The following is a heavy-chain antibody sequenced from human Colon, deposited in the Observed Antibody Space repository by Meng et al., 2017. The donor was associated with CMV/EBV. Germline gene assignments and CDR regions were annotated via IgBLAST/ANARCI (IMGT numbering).Heavy chain of an antibody. D-gene: IGHD2-2*03. V-gene: IGHV1-8*02. CDR3: ARVEIVVVPAAIRLPDY. J-gene: IGHJ4*02. Sequence: ASVKVSCKASGYTFTGYHIHWVRQAPEQGLEWMGWVNPNSGNTGYAQKFQGRVTMTRNTSISTAYMELSSLRSEDTAVYYCARVEIVVVPAAIRLPDYWGQGTLVTVSS. CDR1: GYTFTGYH. CDR2: VNPNSGNT.